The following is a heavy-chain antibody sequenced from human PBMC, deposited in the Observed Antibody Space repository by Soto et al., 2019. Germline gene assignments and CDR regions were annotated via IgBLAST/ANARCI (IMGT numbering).Heavy chain of an antibody. CDR2: ISGYNGNT. D-gene: IGHD2-21*01. CDR3: ARGRGFRLHFAGDYFDY. J-gene: IGHJ4*02. Sequence: QVQLVQSGAEVKKPGASVQVSCKASGYTYTSYGISWVRQAPGQGLEWMGWISGYNGNTNYAQKIQGRVTMTTDTSTSTAYMELRSLRSDDTAVYYFARGRGFRLHFAGDYFDYWGEGTLVTVSS. V-gene: IGHV1-18*01. CDR1: GYTYTSYG.